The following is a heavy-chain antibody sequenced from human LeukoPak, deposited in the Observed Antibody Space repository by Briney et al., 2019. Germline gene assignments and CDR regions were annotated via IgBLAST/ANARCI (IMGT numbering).Heavy chain of an antibody. V-gene: IGHV1-46*01. D-gene: IGHD2-15*01. Sequence: GASVKVSCKASGYTFTSYFMHWVRQAPGQGLERMGIIHPSGGSASYAQNFQGRVTMTRDTSTSTVYMELSSLRSEDTAVYYCARDASCSGGNCYAWFDPWGQGTLVTVSS. J-gene: IGHJ5*02. CDR2: IHPSGGSA. CDR3: ARDASCSGGNCYAWFDP. CDR1: GYTFTSYF.